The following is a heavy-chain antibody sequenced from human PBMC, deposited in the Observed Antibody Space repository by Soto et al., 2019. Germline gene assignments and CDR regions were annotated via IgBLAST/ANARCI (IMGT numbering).Heavy chain of an antibody. CDR2: INGDGSII. J-gene: IGHJ6*02. CDR1: GFTSSSDW. D-gene: IGHD1-26*01. CDR3: AKDQGAGNEYNGMDA. V-gene: IGHV3-74*01. Sequence: HPGGSLRLSCAASGFTSSSDWLHWVRQAPGKGLEWVSRINGDGSIITYADSVKGRFTISRDNAKNTLYLQMNSLRAEDTAVYYFAKDQGAGNEYNGMDAWGQGTTVTVSS.